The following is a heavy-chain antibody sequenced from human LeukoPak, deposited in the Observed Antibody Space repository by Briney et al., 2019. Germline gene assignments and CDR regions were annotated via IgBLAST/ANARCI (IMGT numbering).Heavy chain of an antibody. CDR3: ARVPYYYGMDV. CDR2: IKHDLSET. CDR1: GFTFRSGY. Sequence: GGSLRLFCAASGFTFRSGYMRWVRQAPGKGLEWVATIKHDLSETQYGDSVKGRFIVYRENPKNSLFLQMNSLRAEDTAVYYCARVPYYYGMDVWGQGTTVTV. J-gene: IGHJ6*02. V-gene: IGHV3-7*04.